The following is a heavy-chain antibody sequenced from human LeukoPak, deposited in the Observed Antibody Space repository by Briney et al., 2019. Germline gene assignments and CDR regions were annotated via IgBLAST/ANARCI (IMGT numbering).Heavy chain of an antibody. CDR2: INHSGST. CDR3: ARGVSYYDYVWGSYRRLGYFDY. J-gene: IGHJ4*02. V-gene: IGHV4-34*01. CDR1: GGSFSGYY. D-gene: IGHD3-16*02. Sequence: SETLSLTCAVYGGSFSGYYWSWIRQPPGKGLEWIGEINHSGSTNYNPPLKSRVTISVDTSKNQFSLKLSSVTAADTAVYYCARGVSYYDYVWGSYRRLGYFDYWGQGTLVTVSS.